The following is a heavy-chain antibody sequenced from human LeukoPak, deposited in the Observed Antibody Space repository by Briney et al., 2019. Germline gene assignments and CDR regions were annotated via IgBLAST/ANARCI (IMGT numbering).Heavy chain of an antibody. D-gene: IGHD3-10*01. CDR3: ASEEVLLWFGGFDY. CDR1: GLPFSSYS. Sequence: GGSLRFSCAASGLPFSSYSRNGVGKAQGKGLKGVSYISSSSSTIYYADSVKGRFTISRDNAKNSLYLQMNSLRAEDTAVYYCASEEVLLWFGGFDYWGQGTLVTVSS. CDR2: ISSSSSTI. V-gene: IGHV3-48*01. J-gene: IGHJ4*02.